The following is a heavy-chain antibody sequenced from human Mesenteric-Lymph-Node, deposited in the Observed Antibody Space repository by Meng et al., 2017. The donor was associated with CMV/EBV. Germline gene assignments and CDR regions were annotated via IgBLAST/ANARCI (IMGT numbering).Heavy chain of an antibody. D-gene: IGHD2-2*01. CDR3: ARDRRQRRHVDPAAMGFIRDYYYYGMDV. V-gene: IGHV1-18*01. J-gene: IGHJ6*02. CDR2: ISAYNDNT. CDR1: GYTFTSYG. Sequence: ASVKVSCKASGYTFTSYGFSWVRQAPGQGLEWMGWISAYNDNTKYAQKVQGRVTMTTDTSTNTAYMELRSLRSDDTAVYYCARDRRQRRHVDPAAMGFIRDYYYYGMDVWGQGTTVTVSS.